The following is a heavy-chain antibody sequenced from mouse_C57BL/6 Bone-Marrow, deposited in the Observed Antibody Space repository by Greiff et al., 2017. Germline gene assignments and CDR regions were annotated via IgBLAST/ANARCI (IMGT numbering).Heavy chain of an antibody. CDR1: GYTFTSYW. V-gene: IGHV1-55*01. J-gene: IGHJ2*01. Sequence: VQLQQSGAELVKPGASVKMSCKASGYTFTSYWITWVKQRPGQGLEWIGDIYPTSGRTNYNEKFKSKAILTVDTSSNTAYMQLSSLTSEDSAVFYCARSGPLGRSFDYWGQGTTLTGSS. CDR2: IYPTSGRT. D-gene: IGHD4-1*01. CDR3: ARSGPLGRSFDY.